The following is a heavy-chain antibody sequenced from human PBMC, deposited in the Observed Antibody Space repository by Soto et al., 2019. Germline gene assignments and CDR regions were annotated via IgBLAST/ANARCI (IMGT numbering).Heavy chain of an antibody. J-gene: IGHJ4*02. D-gene: IGHD6-13*01. Sequence: EVQLLESGGGLVQPGGSLRLSCAASGFTFSSYAMSWVRQAPGKGLEWVAAISGTTGYTYSADSVKGRFTISRDNYKNTLYLQMNSLRAEDTAVYYCANALSSWTPLDYWGQGILVTVSS. CDR2: ISGTTGYT. CDR1: GFTFSSYA. CDR3: ANALSSWTPLDY. V-gene: IGHV3-23*01.